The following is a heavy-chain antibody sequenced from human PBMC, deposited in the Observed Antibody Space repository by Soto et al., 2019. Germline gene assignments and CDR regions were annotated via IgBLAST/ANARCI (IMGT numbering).Heavy chain of an antibody. CDR1: GGSFRDYY. J-gene: IGHJ4*02. V-gene: IGHV4-34*01. CDR3: ARYGGSDLYYFDP. CDR2: ISHSGIT. D-gene: IGHD6-25*01. Sequence: SETLSLTCAVYGGSFRDYYWTWIRQPPGKGLEWIGEISHSGITQYNPSLKGRVTISLATSKSQFSLQLSSVTAADTAVYSCARYGGSDLYYFDPWGQGTQVT.